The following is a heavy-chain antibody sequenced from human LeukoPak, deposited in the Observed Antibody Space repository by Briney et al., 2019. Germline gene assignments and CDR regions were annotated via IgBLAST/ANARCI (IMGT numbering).Heavy chain of an antibody. Sequence: SETLSLTCTVSGGSISSSSYYWGWIRQPPGKGLEWIGSIYYSGSTYYNPSLKSRVTISVDTSKNQFPLKLSSVTAADTAVYYCAVGTRAARLGYWGQGTLVTVSS. V-gene: IGHV4-39*06. CDR3: AVGTRAARLGY. CDR2: IYYSGST. D-gene: IGHD6-6*01. J-gene: IGHJ4*02. CDR1: GGSISSSSYY.